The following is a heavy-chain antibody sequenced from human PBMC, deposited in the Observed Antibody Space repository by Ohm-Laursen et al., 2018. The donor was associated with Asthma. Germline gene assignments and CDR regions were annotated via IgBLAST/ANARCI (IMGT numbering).Heavy chain of an antibody. CDR3: ARTDSGSYFYFDY. Sequence: ASVKVSCKASGYTFTSYGISWVRQAPGQGLEWMGWISAYNGNTNYAQKFQGRVTITADESTSTAYMELSSLRSEDTAVYYCARTDSGSYFYFDYWGQGTLVTVSS. CDR1: GYTFTSYG. V-gene: IGHV1-18*01. J-gene: IGHJ4*02. CDR2: ISAYNGNT. D-gene: IGHD1-26*01.